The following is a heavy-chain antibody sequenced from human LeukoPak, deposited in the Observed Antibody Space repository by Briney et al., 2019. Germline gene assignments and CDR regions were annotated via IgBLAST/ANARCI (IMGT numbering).Heavy chain of an antibody. CDR1: RYTFPSYY. D-gene: IGHD6-13*01. CDR2: ISPSGGST. Sequence: ASVQVSCKASRYTFPSYYMYWVRQPPGKGLEWMGIISPSGGSTTYAQKFQGRVTMTRDTSTSTVYMELSSLRSEDTAVYYCARGGDPSLYSSSWYFFDYWGQGTLVTVSS. V-gene: IGHV1-46*01. J-gene: IGHJ4*02. CDR3: ARGGDPSLYSSSWYFFDY.